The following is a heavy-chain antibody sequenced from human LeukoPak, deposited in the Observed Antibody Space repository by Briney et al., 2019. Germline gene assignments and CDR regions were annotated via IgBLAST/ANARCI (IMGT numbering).Heavy chain of an antibody. D-gene: IGHD6-19*01. CDR1: GFTFSSCA. CDR3: ARDLLTDRGWVGAFDI. J-gene: IGHJ3*02. CDR2: ISYDGSNK. Sequence: GGSLRLSCAASGFTFSSCAMHWVRQAPGKGLEWVAVISYDGSNKYYADSVKGRFTISRDNSKNTLYLQMNSLRAEDTAVYYCARDLLTDRGWVGAFDIWGRGTMVTVSS. V-gene: IGHV3-30*04.